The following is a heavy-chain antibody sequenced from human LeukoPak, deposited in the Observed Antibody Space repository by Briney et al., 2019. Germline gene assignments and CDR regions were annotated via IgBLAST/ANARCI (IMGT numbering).Heavy chain of an antibody. CDR1: GGTFSSYA. J-gene: IGHJ6*02. V-gene: IGHV1-69*04. D-gene: IGHD6-19*01. CDR3: ARSPAVGYYGMDV. CDR2: IIPILGIA. Sequence: SVKVSCKASGGTFSSYAISWVRQAPGQGLEWMGRIIPILGIANYAQKFRGRVTITADKSTSTAYMELSSLRSEDTAVYYCARSPAVGYYGMDVWGQGTTVTVSS.